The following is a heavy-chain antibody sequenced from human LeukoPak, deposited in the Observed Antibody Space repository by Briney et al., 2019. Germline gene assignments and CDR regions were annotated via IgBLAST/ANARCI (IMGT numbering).Heavy chain of an antibody. V-gene: IGHV3-30*03. CDR1: GFTFSSYG. J-gene: IGHJ4*02. CDR3: ARDLETYYGSGSYMGY. Sequence: GRSLRLSCAASGFTFSSYGMHWVRQAPGKGLEWVAVISYDGSNKYYADSVKGRFTISRDNSKNTLYLQMNSLRAEDTAVYYCARDLETYYGSGSYMGYWGQGTLVTVSS. D-gene: IGHD3-10*01. CDR2: ISYDGSNK.